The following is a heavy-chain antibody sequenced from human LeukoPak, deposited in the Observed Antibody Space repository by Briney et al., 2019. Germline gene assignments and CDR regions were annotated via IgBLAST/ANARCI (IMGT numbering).Heavy chain of an antibody. D-gene: IGHD3-22*01. CDR1: GGSISSSNW. Sequence: SGTLSLTCAVSGGSISSSNWWSWVRQPPGKGLEWIGSIYYSGSTYYNLSLKSRVTISVDTSKNQFSLKLSSVTAADTAVYYCARVSSFFGSSGYYFDYWGQGTLVTVSS. V-gene: IGHV4-4*02. CDR2: IYYSGST. CDR3: ARVSSFFGSSGYYFDY. J-gene: IGHJ4*02.